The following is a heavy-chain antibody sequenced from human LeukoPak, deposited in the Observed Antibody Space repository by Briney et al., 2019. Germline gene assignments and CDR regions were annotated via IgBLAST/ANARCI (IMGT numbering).Heavy chain of an antibody. D-gene: IGHD6-6*01. CDR2: INHSGST. CDR3: ARGFRSIAARGYYFDY. J-gene: IGHJ4*02. CDR1: GGSFSGYY. V-gene: IGHV4-34*01. Sequence: SETLSLTCAVYGGSFSGYYWSWIRQPPGKGLEWIGEINHSGSTNYNPSLKSRVTISVDTSKNQFSLKLSSVTAADTAVYYCARGFRSIAARGYYFDYWGQGTLVTVSS.